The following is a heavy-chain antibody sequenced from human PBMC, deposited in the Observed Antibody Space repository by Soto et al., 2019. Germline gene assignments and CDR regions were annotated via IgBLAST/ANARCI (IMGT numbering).Heavy chain of an antibody. CDR2: ISAYNGNT. V-gene: IGHV1-18*01. Sequence: QVQLVQSGAEVKKPGASVKVSCKASGYTFTSYGISWVRQAPGQGLEWMGWISAYNGNTNYAQKLQGRVTMTTDTSTSTGYLEPRSPRSDDPAVYFCARSLLWFGELSASIDYWGQGTLVTVSS. J-gene: IGHJ4*02. CDR3: ARSLLWFGELSASIDY. CDR1: GYTFTSYG. D-gene: IGHD3-10*01.